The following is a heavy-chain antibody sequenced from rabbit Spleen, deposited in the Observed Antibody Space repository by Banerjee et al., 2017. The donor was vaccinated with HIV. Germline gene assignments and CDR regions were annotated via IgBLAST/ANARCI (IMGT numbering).Heavy chain of an antibody. CDR2: IYTGISTNT. CDR1: GVSFSANSY. J-gene: IGHJ6*01. Sequence: QSLEESGGDLVKPGASLTLTCTASGVSFSANSYMCWVRQAPGKGLEWIACIYTGISTNTYYANWAKGRFTISKTSSTTVTLQMTSLTAADTATYFCARDTGTSFSSYGMDLWGQGTLVTVS. CDR3: ARDTGTSFSSYGMDL. V-gene: IGHV1S40*01. D-gene: IGHD8-1*01.